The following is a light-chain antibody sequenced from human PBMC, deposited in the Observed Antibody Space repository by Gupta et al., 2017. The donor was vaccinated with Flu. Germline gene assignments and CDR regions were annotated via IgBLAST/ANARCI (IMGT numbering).Light chain of an antibody. CDR1: SSNIGINY. Sequence: QSVLPQPPSVSPAPGQKVTIPSSGSSSNIGINYVSWYQQLPGTAPQLLIYDNDKRPSGIPDRFSGSKSGTSATLGITGLQTGDEADYYCGTWDNSLSAVVFGGGTKLAVL. V-gene: IGLV1-51*01. CDR3: GTWDNSLSAVV. J-gene: IGLJ3*02. CDR2: DND.